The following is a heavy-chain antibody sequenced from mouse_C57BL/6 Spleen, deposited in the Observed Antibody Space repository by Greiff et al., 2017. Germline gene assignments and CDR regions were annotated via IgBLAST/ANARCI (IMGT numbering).Heavy chain of an antibody. J-gene: IGHJ2*01. V-gene: IGHV1-77*01. CDR3: ARYYGSSPYYFDY. Sequence: QVQLQQSGAELVKPGASVKISCKASGYNFTDYYINWVKQRPGQGLEWIGKIGPGSGSTYYTEKFKGKATLTADKSSSTAYMQLSSLTSEDSAVYCCARYYGSSPYYFDYWGQGTTLTVSS. D-gene: IGHD1-1*01. CDR1: GYNFTDYY. CDR2: IGPGSGST.